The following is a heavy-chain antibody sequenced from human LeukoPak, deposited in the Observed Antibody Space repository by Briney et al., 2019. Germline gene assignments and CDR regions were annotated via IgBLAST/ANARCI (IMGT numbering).Heavy chain of an antibody. CDR3: ARDGSGWSRDY. J-gene: IGHJ4*02. D-gene: IGHD6-13*01. CDR1: GFNFSPCA. V-gene: IGHV3-21*01. CDR2: ITAGTTHI. Sequence: GGSLRISCAASGFNFSPCAMSWGRQAPGKGLEWVSTITAGTTHIYYADSVKGRFTTSRDDAKTSLYLQLSSLRTEDTAVYYCARDGSGWSRDYWGQGTLVTVSS.